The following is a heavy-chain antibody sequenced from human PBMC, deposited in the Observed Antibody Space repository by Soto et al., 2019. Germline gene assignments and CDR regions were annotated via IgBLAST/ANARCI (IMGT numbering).Heavy chain of an antibody. CDR3: ARGSGGFDYYYGMDV. V-gene: IGHV3-33*01. J-gene: IGHJ6*02. D-gene: IGHD3-16*01. CDR2: IWYDGSNK. Sequence: GGSLRLSCAASGFTVSSYGMHWVRQAPGKGLEWVAVIWYDGSNKYYADSVKGRFTISRDNSKNTLYLQMNSLRAEDTAVYYCARGSGGFDYYYGMDVWGQGTTVTVSS. CDR1: GFTVSSYG.